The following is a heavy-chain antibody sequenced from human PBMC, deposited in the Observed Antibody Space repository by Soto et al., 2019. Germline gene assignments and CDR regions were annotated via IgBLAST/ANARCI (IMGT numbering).Heavy chain of an antibody. CDR1: GGTFSSYA. CDR3: ARESRGYSRAFDI. Sequence: SVKVSCKASGGTFSSYAISWVRQAPGQGLEWMGGIIPILGTANYAQKFQGRVTITADKSTSTAYMELSSLRSEDTAVYYCARESRGYSRAFDIWGQGTMVTVSS. D-gene: IGHD5-18*01. CDR2: IIPILGTA. J-gene: IGHJ3*02. V-gene: IGHV1-69*10.